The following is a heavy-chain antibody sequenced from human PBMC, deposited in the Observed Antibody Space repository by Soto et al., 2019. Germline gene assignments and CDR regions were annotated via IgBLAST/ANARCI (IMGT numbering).Heavy chain of an antibody. V-gene: IGHV3-7*05. CDR2: IKEDGSEK. CDR1: GFIFSNFW. D-gene: IGHD3-16*01. CDR3: VRGGGHRFDY. Sequence: EVQLVESGGGLVQPGGSLRLSCAASGFIFSNFWMSWVRQAPGKGLEWVANIKEDGSEKYHVDSVKGRFTISRDNVKNLMYLQMDSLSAEDTAVYKCVRGGGHRFDYCGQGTLVTVSS. J-gene: IGHJ4*02.